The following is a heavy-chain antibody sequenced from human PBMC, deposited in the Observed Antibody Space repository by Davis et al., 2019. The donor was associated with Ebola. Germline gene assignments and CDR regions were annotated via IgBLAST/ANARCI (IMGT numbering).Heavy chain of an antibody. CDR1: GFTFSSYA. CDR2: ISNSGGST. D-gene: IGHD4-17*01. J-gene: IGHJ1*01. Sequence: GESLKISCAASGFTFSSYAMPWVRQAPGQGLEWVSGISNSGGSTYYADSVKGRFTISRDNSKNTLNLQMNSLRAEDTAIYYCAKLDYNDSYFQDWGQGTLVTVSS. CDR3: AKLDYNDSYFQD. V-gene: IGHV3-23*01.